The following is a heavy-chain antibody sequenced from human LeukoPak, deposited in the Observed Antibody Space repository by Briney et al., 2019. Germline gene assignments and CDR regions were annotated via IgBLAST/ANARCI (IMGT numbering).Heavy chain of an antibody. J-gene: IGHJ4*02. Sequence: SETLSLTCSVSGGSISTYYWSWIRQPPGKGLEWIGYIYHSGSTNYNPSLKSRVTISVDTSKNQFSLKLSSVTAADTAVYYCARDSILTGQLDPSGIGWGQGTLVTVSS. D-gene: IGHD3-9*01. CDR1: GGSISTYY. CDR2: IYHSGST. V-gene: IGHV4-59*12. CDR3: ARDSILTGQLDPSGIG.